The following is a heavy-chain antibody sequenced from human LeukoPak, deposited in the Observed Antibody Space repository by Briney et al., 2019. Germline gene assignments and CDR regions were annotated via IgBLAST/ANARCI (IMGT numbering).Heavy chain of an antibody. Sequence: GASVKVSCKASGYTFTSYDINWVRQAPGQGLEWMGWMNPNSGNTGYAQKFQGRVTMTRNTSITTAYMELSSLRSEDTAVYYCAGQIASAGTAGFDFWGQGALVTVSS. D-gene: IGHD6-13*01. J-gene: IGHJ4*02. CDR2: MNPNSGNT. V-gene: IGHV1-8*01. CDR1: GYTFTSYD. CDR3: AGQIASAGTAGFDF.